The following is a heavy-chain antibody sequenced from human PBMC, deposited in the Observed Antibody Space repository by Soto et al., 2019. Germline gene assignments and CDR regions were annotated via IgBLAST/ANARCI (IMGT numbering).Heavy chain of an antibody. V-gene: IGHV2-5*02. J-gene: IGHJ4*02. D-gene: IGHD6-19*01. Sequence: QITLKESGPTLVKPTQTLTLTCTFSAFSLSSTRMAVGWIRQPPGKTLEWLALIYWDDDKRYSPFLKSRLTLTKDTSKNQVGLTMSNMDPVETARYYCAHIVVAGLGYYFDYWGQGTLVTVSS. CDR2: IYWDDDK. CDR1: AFSLSSTRMA. CDR3: AHIVVAGLGYYFDY.